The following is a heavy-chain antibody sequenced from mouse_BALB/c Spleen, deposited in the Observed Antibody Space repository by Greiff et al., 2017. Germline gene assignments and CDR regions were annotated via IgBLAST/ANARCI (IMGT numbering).Heavy chain of an antibody. D-gene: IGHD4-1*01. CDR1: GFTFSSYT. V-gene: IGHV5-12-2*01. Sequence: EVMLVESGGGLVQLGGSLKLSCAASGFTFSSYTMSWVRQTPEKRLEWVAYISNGGGSTYYPDTVKGRFTISRDNAKNTLYLQMSSLKSEDTAMYYCARQGTGYFDYWGQGTTLTVSS. J-gene: IGHJ2*01. CDR2: ISNGGGST. CDR3: ARQGTGYFDY.